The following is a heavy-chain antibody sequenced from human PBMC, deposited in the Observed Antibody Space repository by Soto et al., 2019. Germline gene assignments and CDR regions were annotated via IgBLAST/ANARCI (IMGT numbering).Heavy chain of an antibody. J-gene: IGHJ4*02. CDR3: ARAPSGRYPEFDY. CDR2: RTYDGINQ. D-gene: IGHD1-26*01. CDR1: GFIFSSYT. V-gene: IGHV3-30*04. Sequence: GGSLRLSRAASGFIFSSYTLHWVSQAPCKGLDWVGVRTYDGINQYYADSVKARFTISRDNSRNMLFLQMNSLRPDDTAEYYCARAPSGRYPEFDYWGQGTLVKVCS.